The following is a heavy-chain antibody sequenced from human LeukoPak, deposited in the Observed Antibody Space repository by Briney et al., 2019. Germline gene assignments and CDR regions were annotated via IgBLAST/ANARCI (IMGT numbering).Heavy chain of an antibody. CDR2: IYPGDSDT. V-gene: IGHV5-51*01. Sequence: GESLKISCKGSGYSFTSYWIGWVRQMPGKGLEWMGIIYPGDSDTRYSPSFQGQVTISADKSISTAYLQWSSLKASDTAMYYCARLDVVVVAATPSWFDPWGQGTLVTVSS. J-gene: IGHJ5*02. D-gene: IGHD2-15*01. CDR3: ARLDVVVVAATPSWFDP. CDR1: GYSFTSYW.